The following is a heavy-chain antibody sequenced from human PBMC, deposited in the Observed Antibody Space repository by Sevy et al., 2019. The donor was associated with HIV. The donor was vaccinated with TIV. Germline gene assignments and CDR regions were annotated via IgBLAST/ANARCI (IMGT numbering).Heavy chain of an antibody. J-gene: IGHJ3*02. V-gene: IGHV3-30*04. CDR3: AREGHSSGRAGIFNI. D-gene: IGHD3-22*01. Sequence: GGSLRLSCVVSEFIFRASVMRWVRQAPGKGLEWVALNSFDGTTNFNGDSMKGRFTVSRDNSKNTLYLQMNSLRDDDTALYYCAREGHSSGRAGIFNIWGPGTMVTVSS. CDR2: NSFDGTTN. CDR1: EFIFRASV.